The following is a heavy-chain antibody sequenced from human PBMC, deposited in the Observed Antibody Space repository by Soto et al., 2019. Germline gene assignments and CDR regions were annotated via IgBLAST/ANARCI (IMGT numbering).Heavy chain of an antibody. Sequence: QVQLVESGGGVVQPGGSLSLSCATSGFAFSSYGMHWVRQAPGKGLEWVAVVRFDAINKYYADSVKGRFTISRDNSKSMVYLQMNSLRPDDTAVYYCAKLTNCGGDCYFDYWGQGTLVTVSS. D-gene: IGHD2-21*02. CDR1: GFAFSSYG. CDR3: AKLTNCGGDCYFDY. V-gene: IGHV3-30*02. CDR2: VRFDAINK. J-gene: IGHJ4*02.